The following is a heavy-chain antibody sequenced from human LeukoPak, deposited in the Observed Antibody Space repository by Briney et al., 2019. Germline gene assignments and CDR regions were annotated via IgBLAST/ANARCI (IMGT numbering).Heavy chain of an antibody. CDR1: GFTFSSYE. CDR2: ISSSGGTI. D-gene: IGHD3-22*01. J-gene: IGHJ4*02. CDR3: ARDTYYYDSSGYYLVYFDY. V-gene: IGHV3-48*03. Sequence: GGSLRLSCAASGFTFSSYEMNWVRQAPGKGLEWVSYISSSGGTIYYADSVKGRFTISRDNAKNSLYLQMNSLRAEDTAVYYCARDTYYYDSSGYYLVYFDYWGQGTLVTVSS.